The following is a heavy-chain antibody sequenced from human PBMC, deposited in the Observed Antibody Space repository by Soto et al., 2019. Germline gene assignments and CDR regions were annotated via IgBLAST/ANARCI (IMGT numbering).Heavy chain of an antibody. CDR1: QFTFSYYA. V-gene: IGHV3-23*01. D-gene: IGHD6-6*01. J-gene: IGHJ2*01. Sequence: EVQLLESGGGLVQPGGSLRLSCAASQFTFSYYAMGWVRQAPGKGLEWVSLISGAGGSTNYADSVKGRFAISRDNSENTLYLQMNSLSAEDTAVYYCAKGRPPFDRRGRGTLVIVSS. CDR3: AKGRPPFDR. CDR2: ISGAGGST.